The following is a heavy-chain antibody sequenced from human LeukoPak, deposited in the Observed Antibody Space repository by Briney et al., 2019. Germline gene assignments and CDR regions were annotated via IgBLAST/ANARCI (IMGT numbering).Heavy chain of an antibody. CDR2: ISAYNGNT. Sequence: GASVKVSCKASGFTFTSHDYNWVRQAPGQGLEWMGWISAYNGNTNYAQKLQGRVTMTTDTSTSTAYMELRSLRSDDTAVYYCARGPPTYYDFWSGYYRENYFDYWGQGTLVTVSS. D-gene: IGHD3-3*01. V-gene: IGHV1-18*01. J-gene: IGHJ4*02. CDR3: ARGPPTYYDFWSGYYRENYFDY. CDR1: GFTFTSHD.